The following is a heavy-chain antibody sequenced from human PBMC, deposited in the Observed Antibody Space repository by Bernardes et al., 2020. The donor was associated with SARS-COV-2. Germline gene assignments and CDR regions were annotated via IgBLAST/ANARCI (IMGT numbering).Heavy chain of an antibody. D-gene: IGHD5-12*01. Sequence: SLRLSCAASGFTFNDYAMHWVRQTPGKGLEWVSGISWNSGGPAYADSVKGRFTISRDNAKNSLYLQMNSLRAEDTAFYYCARGYDGYFDYWGQGTLVAVSS. CDR2: ISWNSGGP. J-gene: IGHJ4*02. CDR3: ARGYDGYFDY. V-gene: IGHV3-9*01. CDR1: GFTFNDYA.